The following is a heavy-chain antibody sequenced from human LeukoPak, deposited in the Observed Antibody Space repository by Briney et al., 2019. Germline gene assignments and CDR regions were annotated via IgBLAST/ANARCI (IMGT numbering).Heavy chain of an antibody. D-gene: IGHD6-13*01. CDR1: GFSLSTSGMC. J-gene: IGHJ4*02. V-gene: IGHV2-70*11. CDR3: ARIAYSSSWYYFDY. Sequence: ESGPALVKPTQTLTLTCTFSGFSLSTSGMCASWIRQPPGKALEWLARIDWDDDKYYSTSLKTRLTISKDTSKNQVVLTMTNMDPVDTATYYCARIAYSSSWYYFDYWGQGTLVTVSS. CDR2: IDWDDDK.